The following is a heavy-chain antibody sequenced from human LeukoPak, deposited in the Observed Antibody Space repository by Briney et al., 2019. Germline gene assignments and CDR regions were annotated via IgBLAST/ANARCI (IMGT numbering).Heavy chain of an antibody. Sequence: SETLSLTCAVYGGSFSGYYWSWIRQPPGKGLEWIGEISHSGSTNYNPSLESRVTISVDTSKNQFSLKLTSVTAADTAVYYCAILTNGDGYFDYWGQGTLVTVSS. CDR1: GGSFSGYY. CDR3: AILTNGDGYFDY. V-gene: IGHV4-34*01. J-gene: IGHJ4*02. D-gene: IGHD4-11*01. CDR2: ISHSGST.